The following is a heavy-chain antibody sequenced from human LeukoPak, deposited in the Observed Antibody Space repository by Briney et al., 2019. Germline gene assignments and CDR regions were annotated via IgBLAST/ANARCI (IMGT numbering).Heavy chain of an antibody. CDR2: FDPEDGET. Sequence: ASVKVSCKVSGYTLTELSMHWVRQAPGKGLEWMGGFDPEDGETIYAQKFQGRVTMTEDTSTDTAYMELSSLRSEDTAVYYCATVKSTFGGVNLPDYWGQGTLVTVSS. CDR1: GYTLTELS. J-gene: IGHJ4*02. CDR3: ATVKSTFGGVNLPDY. D-gene: IGHD3-16*01. V-gene: IGHV1-24*01.